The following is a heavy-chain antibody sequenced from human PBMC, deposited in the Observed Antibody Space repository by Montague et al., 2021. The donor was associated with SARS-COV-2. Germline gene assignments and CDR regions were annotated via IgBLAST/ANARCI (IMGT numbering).Heavy chain of an antibody. CDR1: GGSISNYY. CDR3: ARDRPRPYYYDSGTYTWGGYGMDV. Sequence: SETLSLTCTVSGGSISNYYWNWIRQPAGKGLEWIGRICASGNTNYNPSLKSRVTMSVDTSKDQFSLKLSSVTAADTAVYYCARDRPRPYYYDSGTYTWGGYGMDVWGQGTTVAVSS. V-gene: IGHV4-4*07. J-gene: IGHJ6*02. CDR2: ICASGNT. D-gene: IGHD3-10*01.